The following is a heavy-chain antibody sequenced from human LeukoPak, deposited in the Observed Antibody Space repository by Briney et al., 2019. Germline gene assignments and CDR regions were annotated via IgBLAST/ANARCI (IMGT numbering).Heavy chain of an antibody. Sequence: GRSLRLSCAASGFTFDDYAMHWVRHAPGKGLEWASGISWNSGSIGYADSVKGRFTISRDNAKNSLYLQMNSLRAEDTALYYCAKGPYSSGWFFIDYWGQGTLVTVSS. CDR3: AKGPYSSGWFFIDY. V-gene: IGHV3-9*01. D-gene: IGHD6-19*01. CDR2: ISWNSGSI. J-gene: IGHJ4*02. CDR1: GFTFDDYA.